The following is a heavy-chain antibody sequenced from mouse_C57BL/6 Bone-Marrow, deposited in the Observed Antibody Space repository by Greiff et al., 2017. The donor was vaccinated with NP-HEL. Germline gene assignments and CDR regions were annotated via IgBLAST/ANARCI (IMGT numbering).Heavy chain of an antibody. Sequence: QVQLKESGAELVRPGASVKMSCKASGYTFTTYPIEWMKQNHGKSLEWIGNFHPYNDDTKYNEKFKGKATLTVEKSSSTVYLELSRLTSDDSAVYYCARNGFYGSTWFAYWGQGTLVTVSA. J-gene: IGHJ3*01. D-gene: IGHD1-1*01. CDR2: FHPYNDDT. CDR3: ARNGFYGSTWFAY. CDR1: GYTFTTYP. V-gene: IGHV1-47*01.